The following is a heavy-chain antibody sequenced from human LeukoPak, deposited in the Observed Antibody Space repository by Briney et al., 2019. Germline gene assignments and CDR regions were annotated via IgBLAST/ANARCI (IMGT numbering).Heavy chain of an antibody. J-gene: IGHJ1*01. CDR3: ARHSMYSKSSGYNL. V-gene: IGHV4-34*01. D-gene: IGHD3-22*01. CDR2: INDSGSS. CDR1: GGSFGGYY. Sequence: SETLSLTCAVYGGSFGGYYGSGIGKPQGKGRRWIGKINDSGSSNYIPSLKSRVTISVDRSKNQFSLWLSSVTAADTAMYYCARHSMYSKSSGYNLWGQGTLVTVSS.